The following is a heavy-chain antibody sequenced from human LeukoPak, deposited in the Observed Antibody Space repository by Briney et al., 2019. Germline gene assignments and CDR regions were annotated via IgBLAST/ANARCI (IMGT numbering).Heavy chain of an antibody. CDR1: GGSISSYY. Sequence: SSETLSLTCTVSGGSISSYYWSWIRQPPGKGLEWIGYIYYSGSTNYNPSLKSRVTTSVDTSKNQFSLKLSSVTAADTAVYYCARGFSSRKIDYWGQGTLVTVSS. J-gene: IGHJ4*02. CDR2: IYYSGST. D-gene: IGHD6-13*01. CDR3: ARGFSSRKIDY. V-gene: IGHV4-59*08.